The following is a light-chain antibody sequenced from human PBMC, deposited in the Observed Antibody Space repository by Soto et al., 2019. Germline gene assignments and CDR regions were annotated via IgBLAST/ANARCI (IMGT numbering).Light chain of an antibody. CDR3: QQYNSYSWT. Sequence: DIQMTQSPSSLSVSIGDRVTITCRASQDIASYLAWYQQKPGNAPKLLIYAASTLHSGVPSRFSGSGSGTEFTLTISSLQPDDFATYYCQQYNSYSWTFGQGTKVDIK. CDR2: AAS. CDR1: QDIASY. J-gene: IGKJ1*01. V-gene: IGKV1-9*01.